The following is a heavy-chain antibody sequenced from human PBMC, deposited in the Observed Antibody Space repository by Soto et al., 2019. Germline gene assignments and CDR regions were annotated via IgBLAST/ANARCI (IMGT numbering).Heavy chain of an antibody. CDR3: ARGPESRSTAYFDY. D-gene: IGHD2-2*01. CDR1: GGTFSSYA. CDR2: IIPIFGTA. Sequence: SVKVTCKASGGTFSSYAISWVRQAPGQGLEWMGGIIPIFGTANYAQKFQGRVTITADGSTSTAYMELSSLRSDDTAVYYCARGPESRSTAYFDYWGQGTLVTVSS. V-gene: IGHV1-69*13. J-gene: IGHJ4*02.